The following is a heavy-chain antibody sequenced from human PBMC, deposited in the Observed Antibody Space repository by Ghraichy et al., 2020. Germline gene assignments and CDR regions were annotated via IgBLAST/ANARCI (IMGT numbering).Heavy chain of an antibody. CDR3: TKTYYDILTASFDP. CDR2: IYYSGST. CDR1: GGSISSSNYY. V-gene: IGHV4-39*01. D-gene: IGHD3-9*01. J-gene: IGHJ5*02. Sequence: LSLTCTVSGGSISSSNYYWGWLRQPPGKGLEWIGSIYYSGSTYYSPSLKHRVTISVDTSKNQFSLRRSSVTTADTAVYYCTKTYYDILTASFDPWGQGTLVTVSS.